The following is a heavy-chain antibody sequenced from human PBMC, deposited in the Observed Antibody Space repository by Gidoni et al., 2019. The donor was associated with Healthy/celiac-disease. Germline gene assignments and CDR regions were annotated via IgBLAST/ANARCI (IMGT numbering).Heavy chain of an antibody. V-gene: IGHV3-48*02. CDR2: ISSSSSTI. D-gene: IGHD5-18*01. J-gene: IGHJ4*02. CDR3: ARDVRGYSYGYYFDY. Sequence: EVQLVESGGGLVQPGGSLRLSCAASGLPFSSYSMNWVRQAPGKGLEWVSYISSSSSTIYYADSVKGRFTISRDNAKNALYLQMNSLRDEDTAVYYCARDVRGYSYGYYFDYWGQGTLVTVSS. CDR1: GLPFSSYS.